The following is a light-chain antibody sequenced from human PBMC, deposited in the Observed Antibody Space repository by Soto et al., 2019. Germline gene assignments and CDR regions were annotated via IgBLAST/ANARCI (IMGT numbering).Light chain of an antibody. J-gene: IGLJ2*01. V-gene: IGLV2-14*03. CDR3: SSYTSSTTPVV. CDR2: DVT. Sequence: QSALTQPASVSGSAGQSITISCTGTTSDVGGYNYVSWYQQHPGKAPKLMIYDVTNRPSGVSNRFSGSKSGNTASLTISGLQAEDEADYYCSSYTSSTTPVVFAGGTKVTV. CDR1: TSDVGGYNY.